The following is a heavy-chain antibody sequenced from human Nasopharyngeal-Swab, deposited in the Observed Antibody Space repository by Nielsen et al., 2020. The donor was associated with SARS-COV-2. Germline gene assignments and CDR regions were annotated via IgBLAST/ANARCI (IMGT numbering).Heavy chain of an antibody. CDR2: ISSNGGST. J-gene: IGHJ4*02. V-gene: IGHV3-64D*09. CDR3: VKDRGSYVFDY. Sequence: GGSLRLSCSASGFTFSSSAMHWVRQAPGKGLEYVSAISSNGGSTYYADSVKGRFTISRDNSKNTLYLQMSSLRAEDTAVYYCVKDRGSYVFDYWGQGTLVTVSS. CDR1: GFTFSSSA. D-gene: IGHD1-26*01.